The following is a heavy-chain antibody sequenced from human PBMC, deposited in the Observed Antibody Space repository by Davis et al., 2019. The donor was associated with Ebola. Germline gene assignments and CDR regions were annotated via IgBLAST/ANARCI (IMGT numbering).Heavy chain of an antibody. CDR2: IYYSGST. CDR1: GCSISSRSYS. D-gene: IGHD3-3*01. J-gene: IGHJ4*02. Sequence: MPSDTLSLTCTVPGCSISSRSYSWGWIRQPPGKGLEWIGSIYYSGSTYYNPSLKSRVTISVDTSKNQFSLKLSSVTAADTAVYYCARQSGYPYYFDYWGQGTLVTVSS. V-gene: IGHV4-39*01. CDR3: ARQSGYPYYFDY.